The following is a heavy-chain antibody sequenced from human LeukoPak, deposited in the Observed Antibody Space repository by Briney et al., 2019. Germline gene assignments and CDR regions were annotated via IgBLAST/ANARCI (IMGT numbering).Heavy chain of an antibody. J-gene: IGHJ6*02. CDR2: ISGSGGST. CDR1: GFTFSSYA. Sequence: PGGSLRLSCAASGFTFSSYAMSWVRQAPGKGLEWVSAISGSGGSTYYADSVKGRFTISRYNHKNTLYLQMNSLSDADTGVYYCAKGVRVCSSTSCLPLKYYYYGMDVWGQGTTVTVSS. CDR3: AKGVRVCSSTSCLPLKYYYYGMDV. D-gene: IGHD2-2*01. V-gene: IGHV3-23*01.